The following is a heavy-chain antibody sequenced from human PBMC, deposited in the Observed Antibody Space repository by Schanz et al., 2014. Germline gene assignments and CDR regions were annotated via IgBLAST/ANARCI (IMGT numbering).Heavy chain of an antibody. CDR3: ARGWGYDALTGYVF. Sequence: QVQLVQSGGEVKKPGASVKVSCKASRYPFTAYYMHWVRQAPGQGLEWMGYISGYNGNTNYAPKVQDRVTMTTDTSTSTAYMELRSLRSDDTAVYYCARGWGYDALTGYVFWGQGTLVTVSS. CDR2: ISGYNGNT. V-gene: IGHV1-18*04. J-gene: IGHJ4*02. D-gene: IGHD3-9*01. CDR1: RYPFTAYY.